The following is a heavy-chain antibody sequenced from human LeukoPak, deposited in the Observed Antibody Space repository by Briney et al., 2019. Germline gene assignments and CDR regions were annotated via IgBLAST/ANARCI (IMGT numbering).Heavy chain of an antibody. CDR2: INPNSGGT. CDR1: GYTFTGYY. V-gene: IGHV1-2*06. Sequence: ASVKVSCKASGYTFTGYYMHWVRQAPGQGLEWMGRINPNSGGTNYAQKFQGRVTMSRDNAKNALYLQMNSLRAEDTAVYYCVRDLRSADYWGQGTLVIVSS. CDR3: VRDLRSADY. D-gene: IGHD3-10*02. J-gene: IGHJ4*02.